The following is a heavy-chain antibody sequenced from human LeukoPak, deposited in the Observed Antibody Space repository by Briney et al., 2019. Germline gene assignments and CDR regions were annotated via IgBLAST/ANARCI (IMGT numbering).Heavy chain of an antibody. CDR3: ARGSPPDYCSSTSCYDDY. CDR1: GGSFSAYY. V-gene: IGHV4-34*01. D-gene: IGHD2-2*01. Sequence: SETLSLTCAVFGGSFSAYYWSWIRQPPGKGLEWIGEINHSGSTNYNPSLKSRVTISVDTSKNQFSLKLSSVTAADTAVYYCARGSPPDYCSSTSCYDDYWGQGTLVTVSS. CDR2: INHSGST. J-gene: IGHJ4*02.